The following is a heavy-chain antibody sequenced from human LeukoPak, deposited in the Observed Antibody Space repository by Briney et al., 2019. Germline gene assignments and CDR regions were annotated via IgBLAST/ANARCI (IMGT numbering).Heavy chain of an antibody. CDR2: ISGSNSYI. J-gene: IGHJ4*02. CDR1: GFTFSSYS. Sequence: GGSLRLSCAGSGFTFSSYSMNWVRQAPGKGLEWVSSISGSNSYIYYADSVKGRFTISRDNSKNTLYLQMNSLRAEDTAVYYCARGPSGYHNTGGQGTLVTVSS. D-gene: IGHD5-12*01. CDR3: ARGPSGYHNT. V-gene: IGHV3-21*01.